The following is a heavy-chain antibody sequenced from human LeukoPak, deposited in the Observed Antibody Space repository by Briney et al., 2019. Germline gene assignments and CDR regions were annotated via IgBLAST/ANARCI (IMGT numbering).Heavy chain of an antibody. CDR3: AVVADGGYSYDY. V-gene: IGHV4-31*03. Sequence: PSETLSLTCTVSGGSISSGGYYWSWIRQHPGKGLEWIGYIYYSGSTYYNPSLKCRVTISVDTSKNQFSLKLSSVTAADTAVYYCAVVADGGYSYDYWGQGTLVTVSS. CDR1: GGSISSGGYY. CDR2: IYYSGST. D-gene: IGHD5-18*01. J-gene: IGHJ4*02.